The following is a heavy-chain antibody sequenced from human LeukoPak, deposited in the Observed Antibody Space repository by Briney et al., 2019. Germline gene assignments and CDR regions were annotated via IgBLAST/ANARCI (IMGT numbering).Heavy chain of an antibody. Sequence: GGSLRLSCAASGFTFRSYALSWVRQAPGKGLEWVSGFYGSDDSTYYADSVKGRFTISRDNSKNTLYLQMNSLGVEDTAVYYCAKQVGSRKYYFDYWGQGTLVTVSS. CDR3: AKQVGSRKYYFDY. CDR1: GFTFRSYA. D-gene: IGHD3-10*01. J-gene: IGHJ4*02. V-gene: IGHV3-23*01. CDR2: FYGSDDST.